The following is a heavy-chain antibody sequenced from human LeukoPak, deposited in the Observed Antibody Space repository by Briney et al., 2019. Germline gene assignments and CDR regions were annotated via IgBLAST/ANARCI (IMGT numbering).Heavy chain of an antibody. CDR1: GFTFSNYG. V-gene: IGHV3-33*06. J-gene: IGHJ6*03. D-gene: IGHD5-24*01. Sequence: GGSLRLSCVSSGFTFSNYGMHWVRQAPGKGLEWVALIWHDGSNKYYADSVRGRVTISRDNSKNTLYLQMNSLTAEDTAVYFCAKDGDAYIEYYYYYMDVWGKGPTVPVSS. CDR3: AKDGDAYIEYYYYYMDV. CDR2: IWHDGSNK.